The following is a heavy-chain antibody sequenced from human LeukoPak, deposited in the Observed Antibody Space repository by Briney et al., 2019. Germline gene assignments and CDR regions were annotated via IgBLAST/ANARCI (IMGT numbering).Heavy chain of an antibody. CDR1: GYSFTSSW. CDR2: IFPADSDT. CDR3: ARLSGGSP. Sequence: GESLKISCQASGYSFTSSWIGWVRQMPGKVLEWMGTIFPADSDTRYSPSFQGQVTISVDKSNNTAYLQWSSLKASDTAIYYCARLSGGSPWGQGTLVTVSS. J-gene: IGHJ5*02. D-gene: IGHD2-15*01. V-gene: IGHV5-51*01.